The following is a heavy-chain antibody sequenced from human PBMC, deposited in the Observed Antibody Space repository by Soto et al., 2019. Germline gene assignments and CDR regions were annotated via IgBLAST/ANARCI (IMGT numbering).Heavy chain of an antibody. CDR3: GRYCSSTGCPRCFDC. J-gene: IGHJ4*02. CDR2: IKQDGSEK. CDR1: GFTFSSYW. D-gene: IGHD2-2*01. Sequence: PGGSLRLSCAASGFTFSSYWMSWVRQAPGKGLEWVANIKQDGSEKYYVDSVKGRFTISRDNAKNSLYLQMNSLRAEDTAVYYCGRYCSSTGCPRCFDCWGQGTLVTVSS. V-gene: IGHV3-7*01.